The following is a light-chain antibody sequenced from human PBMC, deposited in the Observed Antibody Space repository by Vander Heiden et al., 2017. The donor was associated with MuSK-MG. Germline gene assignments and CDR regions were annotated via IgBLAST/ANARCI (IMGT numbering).Light chain of an antibody. CDR1: KLGDKY. J-gene: IGLJ2*01. CDR2: QDS. Sequence: SYELTQPPSVSVSPGQTASITCSGDKLGDKYACWYQQKPGQSPVLVIYQDSKRTSGSRERFSGSNSGNTATLTISGTQAMDEADYYCQAWDSSAVVFGGGTKLTVL. V-gene: IGLV3-1*01. CDR3: QAWDSSAVV.